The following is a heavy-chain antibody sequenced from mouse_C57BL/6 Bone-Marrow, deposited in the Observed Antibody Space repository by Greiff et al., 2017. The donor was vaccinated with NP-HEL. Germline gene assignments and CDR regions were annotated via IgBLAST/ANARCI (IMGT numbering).Heavy chain of an antibody. CDR1: GYTFTNYW. CDR2: IYPGGGYT. V-gene: IGHV1-63*01. CDR3: ARGPQYYYGRSYGFAY. J-gene: IGHJ3*01. Sequence: QVQLQQSGAELVRPGTSVKMSCKASGYTFTNYWIGWAKQRPGHGLEWIGDIYPGGGYTNYNEKFKGKATLTADKSSSTAYMQFSSLTSEDSAIYYCARGPQYYYGRSYGFAYWGQGTLVTVSA. D-gene: IGHD1-1*01.